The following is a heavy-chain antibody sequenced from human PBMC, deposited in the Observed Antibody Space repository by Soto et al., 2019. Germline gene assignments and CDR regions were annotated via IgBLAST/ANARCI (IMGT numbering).Heavy chain of an antibody. D-gene: IGHD5-18*01. CDR1: GFSFTTYA. J-gene: IGHJ4*02. Sequence: LRLSCAASGFSFTTYAMHWVRQAPGKGLEWVAVISDDGSIKYYADSVKGRFTISRDNSKNTFYLQMNSLRGDDTALYYCARAIETAMDPCDYWGQGALVTVSS. CDR3: ARAIETAMDPCDY. V-gene: IGHV3-30-3*01. CDR2: ISDDGSIK.